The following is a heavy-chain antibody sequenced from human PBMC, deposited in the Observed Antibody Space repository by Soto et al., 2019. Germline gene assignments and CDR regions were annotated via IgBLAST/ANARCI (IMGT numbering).Heavy chain of an antibody. CDR3: ARDELDCSGGSCYVGAYWFDP. D-gene: IGHD2-15*01. CDR1: GGTFSSYA. CDR2: IIPIFGTA. V-gene: IGHV1-69*13. Sequence: GASVKVSCKASGGTFSSYAISWVRQAPGQGLEWMGGIIPIFGTANYAQKFQGRVTITADESTSTAYMELSSLRSEDTAVYYCARDELDCSGGSCYVGAYWFDPWGQGTLVTVSS. J-gene: IGHJ5*02.